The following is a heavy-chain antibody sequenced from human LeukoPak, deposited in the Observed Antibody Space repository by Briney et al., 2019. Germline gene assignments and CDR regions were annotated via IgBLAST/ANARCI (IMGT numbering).Heavy chain of an antibody. Sequence: GGSLRLSCSASGFTFSRHAMSWVRQAPGKGLEWVSGITGGGGSTNYADSVRGRFTISRDNSKNTIYLQMNSLRADDTAVYYCAKAQGYCDFWGQGSLVIVSS. CDR3: AKAQGYCDF. J-gene: IGHJ4*02. V-gene: IGHV3-23*01. D-gene: IGHD2-15*01. CDR2: ITGGGGST. CDR1: GFTFSRHA.